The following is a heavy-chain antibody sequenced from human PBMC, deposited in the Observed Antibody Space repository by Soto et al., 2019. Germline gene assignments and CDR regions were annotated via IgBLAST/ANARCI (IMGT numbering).Heavy chain of an antibody. CDR3: ATDLGTTMARH. J-gene: IGHJ4*02. D-gene: IGHD1-1*01. Sequence: GGSLRLSCAASEFTLRNSRMSWVRQAPGKGLEWVANIKQDGSDTYYVDSVKGRFTISRDNAKNSLYLQMNSLRAEDTAVYYCATDLGTTMARHGGQGPLVTVSS. CDR2: IKQDGSDT. CDR1: EFTLRNSR. V-gene: IGHV3-7*04.